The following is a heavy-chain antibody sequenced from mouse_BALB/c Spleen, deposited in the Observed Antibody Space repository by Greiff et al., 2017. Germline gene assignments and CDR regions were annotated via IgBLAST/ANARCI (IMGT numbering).Heavy chain of an antibody. V-gene: IGHV5-9-4*01. Sequence: DVKLVESGGGLVKLGGSLKLSCAASGFTFSSYAMSWVRQSPEKRLEWVAEISSGGSYTYYPDTVTGRFTISRDNAKNTLYLEMSSLRSEDTAMYYCARDYYGSSSAWFAYWGQGTLVTVSA. CDR3: ARDYYGSSSAWFAY. D-gene: IGHD1-1*01. CDR1: GFTFSSYA. CDR2: ISSGGSYT. J-gene: IGHJ3*01.